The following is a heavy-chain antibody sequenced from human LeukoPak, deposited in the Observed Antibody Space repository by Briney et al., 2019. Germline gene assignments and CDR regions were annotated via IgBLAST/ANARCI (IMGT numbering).Heavy chain of an antibody. CDR1: GFTFSSYW. V-gene: IGHV3-7*03. CDR3: ARGSELHLDAFDI. Sequence: GGSLRLSCAASGFTFSSYWMSWVRQAPGKGLEWVANIKQDGSEKYYVDSVKGRFTISRDNAKNSLYLQMNSLRSEDTAVYYCARGSELHLDAFDIWGQGTMVTVSS. D-gene: IGHD1-26*01. J-gene: IGHJ3*02. CDR2: IKQDGSEK.